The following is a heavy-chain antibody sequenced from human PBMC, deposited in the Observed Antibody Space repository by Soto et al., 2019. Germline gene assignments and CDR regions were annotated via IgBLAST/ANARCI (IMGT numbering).Heavy chain of an antibody. D-gene: IGHD2-15*01. CDR2: ITGSGVGM. CDR3: AKTTPAKTHTNGGYDWFAP. CDR1: GVTLRDFA. J-gene: IGHJ5*02. V-gene: IGHV3-23*01. Sequence: EVQLLESGGVLVQPVESLRLSCAATGVTLRDFAMTWVRQAPGKGLEWVSTITGSGVGMHYADSVKRRFTISRDNSQNTSYLPMNSLRAEDTAVYHCAKTTPAKTHTNGGYDWFAPWGPAVLDTGSS.